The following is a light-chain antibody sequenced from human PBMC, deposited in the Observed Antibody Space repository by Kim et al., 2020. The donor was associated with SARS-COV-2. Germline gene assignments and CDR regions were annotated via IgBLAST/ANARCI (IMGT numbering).Light chain of an antibody. Sequence: SELTQPASVSGSPGQSITISCTGTSSDVGGYNYVSWYQQHPGKAPKLMIYDVSKRPSGVSNRFSGSKSGNTASLTISGLQAEDEADYYCSSYTSGSTYVFGTGTKVTVL. CDR3: SSYTSGSTYV. CDR1: SSDVGGYNY. J-gene: IGLJ1*01. CDR2: DVS. V-gene: IGLV2-14*01.